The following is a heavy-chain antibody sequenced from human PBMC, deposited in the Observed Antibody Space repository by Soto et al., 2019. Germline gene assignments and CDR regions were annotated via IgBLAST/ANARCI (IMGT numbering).Heavy chain of an antibody. CDR2: IWYDGSNK. CDR3: ARWGCSGSNCNLNQRSYDL. V-gene: IGHV3-33*03. J-gene: IGHJ4*02. CDR1: GFIFNEYG. Sequence: QVQLVESGGGVVQPGRSLRLSCAASGFIFNEYGMHWVRQAPGKGLEWVAVIWYDGSNKYYADSVKGRFTISRDNSNNAMSLQRNSLRADDTAVYYCARWGCSGSNCNLNQRSYDLWGQGTLVTVSS. D-gene: IGHD2-15*01.